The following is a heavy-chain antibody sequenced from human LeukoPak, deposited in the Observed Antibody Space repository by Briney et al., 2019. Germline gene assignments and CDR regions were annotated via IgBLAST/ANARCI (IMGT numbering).Heavy chain of an antibody. J-gene: IGHJ4*02. CDR3: ASGGYYYDSSGSSDYDY. Sequence: SETLSLTCTVSGGSITNYYWSWIPQPPGKELEWIGFPYYNGNTNYNPSLKSRVTISVDMSKNQFSLKLSSVTAADTAVYYCASGGYYYDSSGSSDYDYGGQGNLVTVSS. CDR1: GGSITNYY. V-gene: IGHV4-59*08. CDR2: PYYNGNT. D-gene: IGHD3-22*01.